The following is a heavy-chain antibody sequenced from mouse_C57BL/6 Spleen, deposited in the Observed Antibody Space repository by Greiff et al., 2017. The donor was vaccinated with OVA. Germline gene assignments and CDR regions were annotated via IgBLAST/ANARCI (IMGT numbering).Heavy chain of an antibody. V-gene: IGHV1-69*01. Sequence: QVQLQQPGAELVMPGASVKLSCKASGYTFTSYWMHWVKQRPGQGLEWIGEIDPSDSYTNYNQKFKGKSTLTVDTSSSTAYMQLSRLTSEDSAVYCCAWKEGSSYYLDYWGQGTTLTVSS. CDR3: AWKEGSSYYLDY. CDR2: IDPSDSYT. D-gene: IGHD1-1*01. CDR1: GYTFTSYW. J-gene: IGHJ2*01.